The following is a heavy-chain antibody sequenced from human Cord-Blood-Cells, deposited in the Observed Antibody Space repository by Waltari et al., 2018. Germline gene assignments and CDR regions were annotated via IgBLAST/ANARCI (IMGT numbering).Heavy chain of an antibody. V-gene: IGHV4-34*01. J-gene: IGHJ4*02. CDR3: ARGSPVSIAAAGLDY. Sequence: QVQLQQWGAGLLKPSETLSLTCAVYGGSFSGYSWSCNRQPPGKGLEWIGEINHSGSTNYNPSLKSRVTISVDTSKNQFSLKLSSVTAADTAVYYCARGSPVSIAAAGLDYWGQGTLVTVSS. D-gene: IGHD6-13*01. CDR2: INHSGST. CDR1: GGSFSGYS.